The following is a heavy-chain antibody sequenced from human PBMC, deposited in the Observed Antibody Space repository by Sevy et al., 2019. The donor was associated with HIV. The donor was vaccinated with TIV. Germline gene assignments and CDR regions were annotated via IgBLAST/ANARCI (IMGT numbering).Heavy chain of an antibody. CDR1: GYTLTKLS. CDR3: ATTKDYYENSGCPFDC. CDR2: FDPEDGET. J-gene: IGHJ4*02. V-gene: IGHV1-24*01. Sequence: ASVKVSCKVSGYTLTKLSMHWVRQAPGKGLEWMGSFDPEDGETLYGEKLQGRVIMTEDTSTDTAYMEVNSLRSEDTAVYYCATTKDYYENSGCPFDCWGQGTLVTVSS. D-gene: IGHD3-22*01.